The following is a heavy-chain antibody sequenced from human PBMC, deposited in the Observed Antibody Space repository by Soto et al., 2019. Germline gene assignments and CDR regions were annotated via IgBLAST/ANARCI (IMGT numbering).Heavy chain of an antibody. CDR3: AKVYGSGARPYSYGMDV. Sequence: PGGSLRLSCAASGFTFSSYGLNWVRQAPGKGLEWVAGVSARGGDTSFADSVKGRFTISRDNSKDTLYLQMNSLRAEDTAVYYCAKVYGSGARPYSYGMDVWGQGTTVTVSS. CDR2: VSARGGDT. D-gene: IGHD2-15*01. CDR1: GFTFSSYG. J-gene: IGHJ6*02. V-gene: IGHV3-23*01.